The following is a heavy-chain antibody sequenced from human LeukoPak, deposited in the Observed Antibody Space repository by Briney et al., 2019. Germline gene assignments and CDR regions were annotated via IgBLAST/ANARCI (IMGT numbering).Heavy chain of an antibody. CDR2: IWYDGSNK. D-gene: IGHD6-13*01. CDR3: AKGGYSSSWFGDS. CDR1: GFTFSSYA. V-gene: IGHV3-33*06. Sequence: GGSLRLSCAASGFTFSSYAMHWVRQAPGKGLEWVAIIWYDGSNKYYADSVKGRFTISRDNSKSTLYLQMNSLRAADTAVYYCAKGGYSSSWFGDSWGQGTLVTVSS. J-gene: IGHJ5*01.